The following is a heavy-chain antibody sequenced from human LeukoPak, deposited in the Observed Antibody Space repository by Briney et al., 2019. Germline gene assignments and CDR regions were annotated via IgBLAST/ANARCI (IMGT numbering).Heavy chain of an antibody. CDR3: ARGGAISIRYFDSGFDY. CDR1: GFIFSSYW. J-gene: IGHJ4*02. CDR2: IKQDGSEK. D-gene: IGHD3-9*01. Sequence: GGSLRLSCAASGFIFSSYWMSWVRQAPGKGLEWVANIKQDGSEKYYVDSVKGRFTISRDNAKNSLYLQMNSLRAEDTAAYYCARGGAISIRYFDSGFDYWGQGTLVTVSS. V-gene: IGHV3-7*03.